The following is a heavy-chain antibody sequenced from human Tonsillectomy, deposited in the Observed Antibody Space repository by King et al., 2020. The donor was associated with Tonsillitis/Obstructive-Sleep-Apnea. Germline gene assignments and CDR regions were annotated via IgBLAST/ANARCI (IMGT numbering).Heavy chain of an antibody. J-gene: IGHJ6*02. CDR3: PKEDFWSGYPHYYYYGMDV. CDR2: IKSKTDGGTT. CDR1: GFTFINAW. V-gene: IGHV3-15*07. Sequence: VQLVESGGGLVKPGGSLRLSCAASGFTFINAWMNWVRQAPGKGLEWVGRIKSKTDGGTTDYAAPVKGRFTISRDDSKNTLYLQMNSLKTEDTAVYYCPKEDFWSGYPHYYYYGMDVWGQGTTVTVSS. D-gene: IGHD3-3*01.